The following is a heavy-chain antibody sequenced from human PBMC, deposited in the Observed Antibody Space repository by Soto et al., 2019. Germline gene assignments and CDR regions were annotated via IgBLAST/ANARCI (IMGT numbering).Heavy chain of an antibody. CDR3: ARELQVGPGWFDP. Sequence: EVQLVETGGGLIPPGGSLRLSCSASGFTVSSHYMSWVRQAPGKGLEWVSVIYRDGTTYYSDSVQCRFTISRDNSKNIVYLQMNRLGGEDTAVYYCARELQVGPGWFDPWGQGTLVTVSS. D-gene: IGHD3-10*01. V-gene: IGHV3-53*02. CDR2: IYRDGTT. CDR1: GFTVSSHY. J-gene: IGHJ5*02.